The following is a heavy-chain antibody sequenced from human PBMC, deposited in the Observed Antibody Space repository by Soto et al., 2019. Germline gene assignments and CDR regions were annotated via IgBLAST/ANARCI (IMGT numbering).Heavy chain of an antibody. CDR1: GFTFDDYA. J-gene: IGHJ6*02. V-gene: IGHV3-9*01. CDR3: AKVIDNRWLQSYYYGMDV. D-gene: IGHD5-12*01. CDR2: ISWNSGSI. Sequence: EVQLVESGGGLVQPGRSLRLSCAASGFTFDDYAMHWVRQAPGKGLEWVSGISWNSGSIGYADSVKGRFTISRDNAKNSLYLQMNRLRAEDTALYYCAKVIDNRWLQSYYYGMDVWGQGTTVTVSS.